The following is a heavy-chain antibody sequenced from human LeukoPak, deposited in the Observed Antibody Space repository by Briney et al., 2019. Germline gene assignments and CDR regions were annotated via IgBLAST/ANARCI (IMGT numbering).Heavy chain of an antibody. V-gene: IGHV3-30-3*01. J-gene: IGHJ1*01. CDR3: ARGCYSSSCREYFQH. D-gene: IGHD6-13*01. Sequence: GGSLRLSCAASGFTFSSYAMHWARQAPGKGLEWVAVISYDGSNKYYADSVKGRFTISRDNSKNTLYLQMNSLRAEDTAAYYCARGCYSSSCREYFQHWGQGTLVTVSP. CDR2: ISYDGSNK. CDR1: GFTFSSYA.